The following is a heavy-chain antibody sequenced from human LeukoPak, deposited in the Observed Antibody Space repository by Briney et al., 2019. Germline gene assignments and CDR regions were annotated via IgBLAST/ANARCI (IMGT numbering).Heavy chain of an antibody. CDR3: ARGRGSGHKENWFDP. Sequence: ASVKVSCKASGYTYTTYDINWVRQATGQGLEWMGWMNPNSGNTGYTQKFQGRVTMTRNTSISTAYMELSSLRSEDTAVYYCARGRGSGHKENWFDPWGQGTLVTVSS. J-gene: IGHJ5*02. CDR2: MNPNSGNT. V-gene: IGHV1-8*01. D-gene: IGHD6-19*01. CDR1: GYTYTTYD.